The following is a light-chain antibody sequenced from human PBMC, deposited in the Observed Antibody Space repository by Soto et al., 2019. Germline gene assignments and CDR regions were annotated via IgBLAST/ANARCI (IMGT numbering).Light chain of an antibody. J-gene: IGKJ4*01. CDR2: DAS. Sequence: DIQMTQSPSSLSASVGDRVTITCRASQDIRNYLNWFQQKPGKAPKLLMYDASTLQTGVPSRFSGSTDGTDFTLTISSLQPEDIGTYYCQQFDDLPLTLGGGTKVDIK. CDR1: QDIRNY. CDR3: QQFDDLPLT. V-gene: IGKV1-33*01.